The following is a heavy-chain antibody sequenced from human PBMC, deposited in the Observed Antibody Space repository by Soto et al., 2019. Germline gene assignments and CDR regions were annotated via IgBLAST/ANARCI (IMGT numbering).Heavy chain of an antibody. CDR2: IYYSGIT. CDR3: AREHYDSSGYYYPDY. Sequence: QVQLQESGPGLVKPSQTLSLTCSVSGDSISSGGHYWSWIRQLPGKGLEWIGYIYYSGITYYNPSLKSRVTISVDTSKNQFSLRLNSVTAVDTAIYYCAREHYDSSGYYYPDYWGQGTLVTVSS. D-gene: IGHD3-22*01. J-gene: IGHJ4*02. V-gene: IGHV4-31*03. CDR1: GDSISSGGHY.